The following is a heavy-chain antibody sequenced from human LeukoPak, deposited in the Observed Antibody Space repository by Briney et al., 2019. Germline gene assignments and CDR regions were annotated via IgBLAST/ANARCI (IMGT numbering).Heavy chain of an antibody. CDR2: IYSGGST. V-gene: IGHV3-53*01. D-gene: IGHD4-17*01. CDR1: GFTASSNY. Sequence: GGSLRLSCAASGFTASSNYMSWVRQAPGKGLEWVSVIYSGGSTYYADSVKGRFTISRDNSKNTLYLQMNSLRAEDTAVYYCARAGDYGDPFDYWGQGTLVTVSS. J-gene: IGHJ4*02. CDR3: ARAGDYGDPFDY.